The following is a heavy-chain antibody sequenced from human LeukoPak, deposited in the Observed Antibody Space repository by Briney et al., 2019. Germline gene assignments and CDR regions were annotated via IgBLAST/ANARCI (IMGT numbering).Heavy chain of an antibody. CDR1: GYSISSGYY. CDR2: IYHSGRT. CDR3: ARDPSGQWLVGWSLDY. D-gene: IGHD6-19*01. Sequence: PSETLSLTCTVSGYSISSGYYWGWIRQPPGKGLEWIGSIYHSGRTFYNPSLKSRVTISVDTSKNQFSLKLTSVTAADTAVYYCARDPSGQWLVGWSLDYWGQGTLVTVSS. V-gene: IGHV4-38-2*02. J-gene: IGHJ4*02.